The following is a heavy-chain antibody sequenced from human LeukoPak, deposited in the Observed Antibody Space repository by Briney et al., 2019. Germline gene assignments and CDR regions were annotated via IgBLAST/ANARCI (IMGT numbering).Heavy chain of an antibody. J-gene: IGHJ4*02. CDR3: ARYPLAVAGTGTGY. Sequence: SETLSLTCTVSGGSIDSKRYSWGWIRQPPGKGLEWIGSIDYGGSPNYNPSLKSRLSIIVDTSKNQFSLKLTSVTAADTAVYYCARYPLAVAGTGTGYWGQGTLVTVSS. V-gene: IGHV4-39*01. CDR1: GGSIDSKRYS. D-gene: IGHD6-19*01. CDR2: IDYGGSP.